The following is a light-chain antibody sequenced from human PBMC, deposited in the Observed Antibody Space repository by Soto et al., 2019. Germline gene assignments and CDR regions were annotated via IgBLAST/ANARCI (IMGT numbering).Light chain of an antibody. J-gene: IGKJ4*01. CDR2: GAS. V-gene: IGKV1-39*01. CDR1: QTISSW. CDR3: LHSYTTPLT. Sequence: DIPMTQSPSTLSGSVGDRVTITCRASQTISSWLAWYQQKPGKAPKLLIYGASSLQTGVLSRFSGSGSGTDFTLTISSLQPEDFATYYCLHSYTTPLTFGGGTKVDI.